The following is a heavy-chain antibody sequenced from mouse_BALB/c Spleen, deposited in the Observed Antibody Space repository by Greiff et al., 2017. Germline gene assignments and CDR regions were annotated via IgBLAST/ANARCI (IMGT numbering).Heavy chain of an antibody. D-gene: IGHD1-1*01. Sequence: QVQLQQSGAELAKPGASVKMSCKASGYTFTSYWMHWVKQRPGQGLEWIGYINPSTGYTEYNQKFKDKATLTADKSSSTAYMQLSSLTSEDSAVYYCARSGGSSHPFAYWGQGTLVTVSA. CDR2: INPSTGYT. J-gene: IGHJ3*01. V-gene: IGHV1-7*01. CDR3: ARSGGSSHPFAY. CDR1: GYTFTSYW.